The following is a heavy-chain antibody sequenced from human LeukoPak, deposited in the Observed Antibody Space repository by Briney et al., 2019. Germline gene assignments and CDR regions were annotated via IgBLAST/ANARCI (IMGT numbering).Heavy chain of an antibody. CDR1: GFTFSDYY. V-gene: IGHV3-11*04. CDR2: ISSSGSML. J-gene: IGHJ4*02. CDR3: TRRPYSSSWYYFDY. Sequence: PGGSLRLSCTVSGFTFSDYYMNWVRQAPGKGLEWVSYISSSGSMLHYADSVEGRFTISRDNAKNSLYLQMSSLRVEDTAVYYCTRRPYSSSWYYFDYWGQGTLVTVSS. D-gene: IGHD6-13*01.